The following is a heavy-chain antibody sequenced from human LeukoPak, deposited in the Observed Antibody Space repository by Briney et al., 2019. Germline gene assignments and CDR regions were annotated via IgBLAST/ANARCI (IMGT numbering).Heavy chain of an antibody. Sequence: SETLSLTCTVSGGSISSYYWSWIRQPAGKGLEWIGRIYTSGSTNYNPSLKSRVIISVDTSKNHFSLKLSSVTAADTAVYYCARAPNYDFWSGYLDYWGQGTLVTVSS. V-gene: IGHV4-4*07. CDR3: ARAPNYDFWSGYLDY. CDR1: GGSISSYY. J-gene: IGHJ4*02. CDR2: IYTSGST. D-gene: IGHD3-3*01.